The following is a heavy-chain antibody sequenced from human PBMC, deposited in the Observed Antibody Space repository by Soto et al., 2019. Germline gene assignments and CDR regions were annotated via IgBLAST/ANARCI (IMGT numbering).Heavy chain of an antibody. CDR1: GYTLTELS. CDR3: ATVSYCGGDCYSNKYYFDY. D-gene: IGHD2-21*02. V-gene: IGHV1-24*01. Sequence: ASVKVSCKVSGYTLTELSMHWVRQAPGKGLEWMGGFDPEDGETIYAQKFQGRVTMTEDTSTDTAYMELSSLRSEDTAVYYCATVSYCGGDCYSNKYYFDYWGQGTLVTVSS. J-gene: IGHJ4*02. CDR2: FDPEDGET.